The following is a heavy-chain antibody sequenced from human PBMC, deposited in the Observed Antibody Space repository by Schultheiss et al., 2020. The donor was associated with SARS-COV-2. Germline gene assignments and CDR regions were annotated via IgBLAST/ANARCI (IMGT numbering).Heavy chain of an antibody. CDR2: IWSDGFTK. Sequence: AGSLRLSCAASGFTFSNYGMHWVRQAPGKGLEWVAVIWSDGFTKYYADSLKGRFTISRDNSKNTLYLQMNSLRAEDTAVYYCARATDADWFDPWGQGTLVTVSS. CDR3: ARATDADWFDP. V-gene: IGHV3-33*08. J-gene: IGHJ5*02. CDR1: GFTFSNYG.